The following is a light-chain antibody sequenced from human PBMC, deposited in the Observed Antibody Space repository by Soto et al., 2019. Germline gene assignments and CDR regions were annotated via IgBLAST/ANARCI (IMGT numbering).Light chain of an antibody. J-gene: IGKJ2*01. CDR2: AAS. CDR3: QQYGSSPPYT. V-gene: IGKV3-20*01. Sequence: EIVLTQSPGTLSLSPGERATLSCRASQSVSSSYLAWYRQKPGQAPRLLMYAASSRATGIPDRFSGGGSGTDFTLTISRLEPEDFAVYYCQQYGSSPPYTFGQGTKLEIK. CDR1: QSVSSSY.